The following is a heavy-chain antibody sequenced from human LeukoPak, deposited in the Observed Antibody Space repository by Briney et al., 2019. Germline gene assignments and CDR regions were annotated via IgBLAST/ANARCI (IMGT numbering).Heavy chain of an antibody. V-gene: IGHV3-21*01. D-gene: IGHD6-19*01. Sequence: PGGSLRLSCAASGFTFSSYSMNWVRQAPGKGLEWVSTISSSSSYIYYADSVKGRFTTSRDNAKNSLYLQMNSLRAEDTAVYYCARDSSGWYGMDVWGQGTTVTVSS. CDR3: ARDSSGWYGMDV. CDR1: GFTFSSYS. J-gene: IGHJ6*02. CDR2: ISSSSSYI.